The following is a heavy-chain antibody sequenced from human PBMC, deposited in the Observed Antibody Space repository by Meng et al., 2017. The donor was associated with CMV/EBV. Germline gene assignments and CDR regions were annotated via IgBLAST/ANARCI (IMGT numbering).Heavy chain of an antibody. CDR1: GGSISSYY. Sequence: SETLSLTCTVSGGSISSYYWSWIRQPPGKGLEWIGYIYYSGSTNYNPSLKSRVTISVDTSKNQFSLKLSSVTAADTAVYYCARGGASLDVWGQGTTVTVPS. CDR2: IYYSGST. CDR3: ARGGASLDV. V-gene: IGHV4-59*01. D-gene: IGHD1-26*01. J-gene: IGHJ6*02.